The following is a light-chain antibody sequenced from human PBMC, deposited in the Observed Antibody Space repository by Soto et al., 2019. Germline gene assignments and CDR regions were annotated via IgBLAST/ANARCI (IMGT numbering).Light chain of an antibody. CDR2: RAS. Sequence: DIQMTQSPSTLSPSVGDRVTITCRASQSISDWLAWYQQKPGKAPKLLIYRASSLKSGVPSGFSGSGSGTEFTLTISSLQPDDFATYYCQQYNTYSRTFGQGTKV. V-gene: IGKV1-5*03. CDR3: QQYNTYSRT. J-gene: IGKJ1*01. CDR1: QSISDW.